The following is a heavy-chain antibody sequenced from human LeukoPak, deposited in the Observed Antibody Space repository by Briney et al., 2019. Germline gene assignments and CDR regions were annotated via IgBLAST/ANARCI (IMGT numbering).Heavy chain of an antibody. D-gene: IGHD2-15*01. CDR3: ARPEHCSGGDCYSFQY. V-gene: IGHV5-51*01. CDR1: GYSFTNYW. CDR2: IYPGDSDT. J-gene: IGHJ1*01. Sequence: GESLKISCKGSGYSFTNYWIGWVRQMPGKGLEWMGNIYPGDSDTRYSPSFQGQVTTSIDKSINTAYLQWSSLQASDSAMYYCARPEHCSGGDCYSFQYWGQGTLVTVSS.